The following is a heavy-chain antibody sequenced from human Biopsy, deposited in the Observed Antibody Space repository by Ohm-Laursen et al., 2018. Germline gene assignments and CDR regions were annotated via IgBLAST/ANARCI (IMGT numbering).Heavy chain of an antibody. CDR1: GYTFTNYG. V-gene: IGHV1-18*01. Sequence: SSEKVSCKSSGYTFTNYGISWVRQAPGQGLEWMGWINAYNGNTNYAQKLQGRVTMTTDTSTSTAYMKLRSLRSDDTALYYCARDRAPYYDFWSGKSFDNWFDPWGQGTLVTVSS. CDR3: ARDRAPYYDFWSGKSFDNWFDP. D-gene: IGHD3-3*01. J-gene: IGHJ5*02. CDR2: INAYNGNT.